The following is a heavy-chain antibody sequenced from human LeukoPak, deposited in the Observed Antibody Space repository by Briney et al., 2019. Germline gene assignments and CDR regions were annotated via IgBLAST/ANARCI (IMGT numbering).Heavy chain of an antibody. J-gene: IGHJ4*02. CDR2: ISSSSSTI. V-gene: IGHV3-48*01. CDR3: ARVGDGYNVGFDY. D-gene: IGHD5-24*01. Sequence: PGGSLRLSCAASGFTFSSYSMNWVRQAPGKGLEWVSYISSSSSTIYYADSVKGRFTIPRDNAKNSLYLQMNSLRAEDTAVYYCARVGDGYNVGFDYWGQGTLVTVSS. CDR1: GFTFSSYS.